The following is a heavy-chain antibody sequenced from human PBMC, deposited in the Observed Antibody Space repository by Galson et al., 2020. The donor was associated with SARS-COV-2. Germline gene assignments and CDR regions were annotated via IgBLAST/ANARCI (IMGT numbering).Heavy chain of an antibody. CDR2: ISYDGSNK. J-gene: IGHJ4*02. CDR1: GFTFSRYL. Sequence: GESLKISCAASGFTFSRYLMHWVRQAPGKGLEWVAIISYDGSNKYYADSVKGRFTISRDNSKNTLYLQMNSLRAEDTAVYYCAGSLGRWELMSPPDCWGQGTLVTVSS. CDR3: AGSLGRWELMSPPDC. D-gene: IGHD3-10*01. V-gene: IGHV3-30*01.